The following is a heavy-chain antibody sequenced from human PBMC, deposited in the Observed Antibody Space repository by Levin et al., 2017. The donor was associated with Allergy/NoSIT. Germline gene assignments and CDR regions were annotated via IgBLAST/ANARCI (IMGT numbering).Heavy chain of an antibody. CDR1: GFTFSSYG. D-gene: IGHD5-18*01. CDR2: ISYDGSNK. Sequence: SCAASGFTFSSYGMHWVRQAPGKGLEWVAVISYDGSNKYYADSVKGRFTISRDNSKNTLYLQMNSLRAEDTAVYYCAKEGYSYGLYYFDYWGQGTLVTVSS. V-gene: IGHV3-30*18. CDR3: AKEGYSYGLYYFDY. J-gene: IGHJ4*02.